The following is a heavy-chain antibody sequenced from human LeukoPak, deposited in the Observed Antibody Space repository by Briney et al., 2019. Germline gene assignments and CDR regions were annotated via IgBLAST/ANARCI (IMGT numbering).Heavy chain of an antibody. V-gene: IGHV4-59*01. CDR3: ARVSGYDWESFYDY. D-gene: IGHD5-12*01. J-gene: IGHJ4*02. Sequence: PSETLSLTCTVSGGSLSSYYWSWIRQPPGEGLEWIGYIYYSGGTNYNPSLKSRVTISVDTSKNQFSLKLNSVTAADTAVYYCARVSGYDWESFYDYWGQGTLVTVSS. CDR2: IYYSGGT. CDR1: GGSLSSYY.